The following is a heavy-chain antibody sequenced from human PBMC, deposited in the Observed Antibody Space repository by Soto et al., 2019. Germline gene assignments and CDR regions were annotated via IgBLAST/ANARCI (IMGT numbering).Heavy chain of an antibody. CDR2: ISSSGSTI. Sequence: EVQLVESGGGLVQPGGSLRLSCAASGFTFSSYEMNWVRQAPGKGLEWVSYISSSGSTIYYADSVKGRFTISRDNAKNPLYLQMNSLRAEDTAVYYCARVQLDYYYGMDVWGQGTTVPVSS. V-gene: IGHV3-48*03. D-gene: IGHD5-18*01. CDR1: GFTFSSYE. CDR3: ARVQLDYYYGMDV. J-gene: IGHJ6*02.